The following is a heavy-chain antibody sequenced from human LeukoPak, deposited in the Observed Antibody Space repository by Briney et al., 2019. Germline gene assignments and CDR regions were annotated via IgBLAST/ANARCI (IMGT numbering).Heavy chain of an antibody. Sequence: GGSLRLSCAASRFTFSSYSMNWVRQAPGKGLEWVSSISSSSSYIYYADSVKGRFTISRDNAKNSLYLQMNSLRAEDTAVYYCARVYDFHDAFDIWGQGTMATVSS. CDR3: ARVYDFHDAFDI. D-gene: IGHD5/OR15-5a*01. J-gene: IGHJ3*02. CDR2: ISSSSSYI. V-gene: IGHV3-21*01. CDR1: RFTFSSYS.